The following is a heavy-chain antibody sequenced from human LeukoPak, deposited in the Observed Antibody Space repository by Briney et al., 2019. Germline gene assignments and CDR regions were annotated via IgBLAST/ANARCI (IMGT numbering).Heavy chain of an antibody. J-gene: IGHJ4*02. Sequence: SETLSLTCTVSGGSISSYYWSWIRQPPGKGLEWIGYIYYSGSTNYNPSLKSRATISVDTSKNQFSLKLSSVTAADTAVYYCAREVSSGWFDYWGQGTLVTVSS. CDR1: GGSISSYY. CDR3: AREVSSGWFDY. CDR2: IYYSGST. D-gene: IGHD6-19*01. V-gene: IGHV4-59*01.